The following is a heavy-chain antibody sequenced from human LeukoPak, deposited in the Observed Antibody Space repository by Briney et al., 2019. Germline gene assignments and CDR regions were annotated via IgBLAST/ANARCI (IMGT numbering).Heavy chain of an antibody. V-gene: IGHV1-3*01. Sequence: ASVKVSCKASGYTFTSYAMHWVRQAPGQRLEWMGWINAGNGNTKYSQKFQGRVTITRDTSASTAYMELSSLRSEDTAVYYCARDRSQWLGNWFDPRGQGTLVTVSS. CDR2: INAGNGNT. J-gene: IGHJ5*02. CDR1: GYTFTSYA. CDR3: ARDRSQWLGNWFDP. D-gene: IGHD6-19*01.